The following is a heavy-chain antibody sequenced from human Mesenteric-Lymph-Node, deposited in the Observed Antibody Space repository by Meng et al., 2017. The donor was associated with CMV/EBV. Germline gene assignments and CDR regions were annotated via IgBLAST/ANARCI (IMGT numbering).Heavy chain of an antibody. D-gene: IGHD4-11*01. Sequence: SVKVSCKASGINFGRSTVSWVRQAPGQGLEWMGRIIPILGEGKYAQNFQGRITITAHMSTTTAYMELTNLKPEDTAVYYCVRDGQYSNYKNNWFDPWGQGTLVTVSS. CDR2: IIPILGEG. CDR1: GINFGRST. J-gene: IGHJ5*02. CDR3: VRDGQYSNYKNNWFDP. V-gene: IGHV1-69*08.